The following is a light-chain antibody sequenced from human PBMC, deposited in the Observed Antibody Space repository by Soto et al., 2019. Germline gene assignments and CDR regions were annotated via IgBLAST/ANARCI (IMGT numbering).Light chain of an antibody. Sequence: QSVLTQPASVSGSPGQSITIYCTGTSGDVGGYNYVSWYQQHPGTAPKLMIYEVSNRPSGVSNRFSGSKSGNTASLIISGLQAEDEADDYCSSYTSSSTYVFGTGTKATVL. CDR1: SGDVGGYNY. J-gene: IGLJ1*01. V-gene: IGLV2-14*01. CDR2: EVS. CDR3: SSYTSSSTYV.